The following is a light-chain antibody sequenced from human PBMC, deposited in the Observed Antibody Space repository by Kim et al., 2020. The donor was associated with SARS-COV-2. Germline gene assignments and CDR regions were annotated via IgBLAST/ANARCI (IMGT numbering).Light chain of an antibody. J-gene: IGKJ5*01. CDR3: QQYGSSPLIT. CDR2: GAS. V-gene: IGKV3-20*01. Sequence: EIVLTQSPGTLSLSPGERGTLSCRASQSISSTYLAWYQQKPGQAPRLLIYGASSRATGIPDRFSGSGSGTDFTLTISRLEPEDFAVYYCQQYGSSPLITFGQGTRLESK. CDR1: QSISSTY.